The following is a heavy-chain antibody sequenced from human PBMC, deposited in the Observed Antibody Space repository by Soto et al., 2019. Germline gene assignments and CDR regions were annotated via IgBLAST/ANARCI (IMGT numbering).Heavy chain of an antibody. V-gene: IGHV3-64D*08. CDR3: VKDAPSTRTYYYDSSGPRRYAFDI. D-gene: IGHD3-22*01. J-gene: IGHJ3*02. CDR1: GFTFSSYA. CDR2: ISSNGGST. Sequence: PGGSLRLSCSASGFTFSSYAMHWVRQAPGKGLEYVSAISSNGGSTYYADSVKGRFTISRDNSKNTLYLQMSSLRAEDTAVHYCVKDAPSTRTYYYDSSGPRRYAFDIWGQGTMVTVSS.